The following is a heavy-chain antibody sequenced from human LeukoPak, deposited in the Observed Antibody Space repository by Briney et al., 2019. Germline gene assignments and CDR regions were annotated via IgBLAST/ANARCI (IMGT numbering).Heavy chain of an antibody. J-gene: IGHJ3*02. CDR3: ARDDSGNPLSVFDI. Sequence: SVKVSCKASGGTLSSYAISWVRQAPGQGLEWMGGIIPIFGTANYAQKFQGRVTITTDESTSTAYMELSSLRSEDTAVYYCARDDSGNPLSVFDIWGQGTMVTVSS. D-gene: IGHD4-23*01. V-gene: IGHV1-69*05. CDR1: GGTLSSYA. CDR2: IIPIFGTA.